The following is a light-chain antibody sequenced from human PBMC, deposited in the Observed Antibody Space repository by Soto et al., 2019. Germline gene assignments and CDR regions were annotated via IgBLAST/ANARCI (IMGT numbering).Light chain of an antibody. CDR3: QQYNKWPTLT. J-gene: IGKJ4*01. V-gene: IGKV3-15*01. CDR2: GAS. Sequence: PNTLSPYPGSIPTLSCRSSQSVSSNLAWYQQKPGQAPRLLIYGASTRATGIQARFSGSGSGTEFTLTISSLQSEDFAVYYCQQYNKWPTLTFGGGAKVDIK. CDR1: QSVSSN.